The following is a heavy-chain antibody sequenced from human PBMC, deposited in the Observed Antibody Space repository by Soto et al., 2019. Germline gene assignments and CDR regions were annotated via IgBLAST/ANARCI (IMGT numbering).Heavy chain of an antibody. Sequence: GGSLRLSCAASGFTFSSYAMSWVRQAPGKGLEWVSAISGSGGSTYYADSVKGRFTISRDNSKNTLYLQMNSLRAEDTAVYYCAKDRSSVRGATDGSFDYWGQGTLVTVSS. D-gene: IGHD1-26*01. V-gene: IGHV3-23*01. J-gene: IGHJ4*02. CDR2: ISGSGGST. CDR3: AKDRSSVRGATDGSFDY. CDR1: GFTFSSYA.